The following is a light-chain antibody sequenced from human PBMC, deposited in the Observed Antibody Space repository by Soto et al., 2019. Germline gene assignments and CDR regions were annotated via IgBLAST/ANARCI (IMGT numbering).Light chain of an antibody. CDR3: GSWDSSLSAYV. J-gene: IGLJ1*01. CDR2: DDN. V-gene: IGLV1-51*01. CDR1: DSNLGGNS. Sequence: QSALTQPPSVSGAPGQRVTISCTGNDSNLGGNSVSWYQQLPGTAPKLLIYDDNKRPSGIPDRFSGSKSGTSATLGITGFQTGDEADYYCGSWDSSLSAYVFGTGTKVTVL.